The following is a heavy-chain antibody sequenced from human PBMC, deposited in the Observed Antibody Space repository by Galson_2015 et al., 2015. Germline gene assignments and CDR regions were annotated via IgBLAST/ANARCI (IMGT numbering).Heavy chain of an antibody. CDR1: GGTISSATYY. CDR2: IHYSGIT. D-gene: IGHD2-2*01. V-gene: IGHV4-39*01. J-gene: IGHJ3*02. CDR3: ARNWDSSTLLGNAFDI. Sequence: ETLSLTCTVSGGTISSATYYWGWIRQTPGKGLEWVGNIHYSGITYYNPSLKSRVTISVDTSKNQFSLKLTSVTAADTALYYCARNWDSSTLLGNAFDIWGQGTMVTVTS.